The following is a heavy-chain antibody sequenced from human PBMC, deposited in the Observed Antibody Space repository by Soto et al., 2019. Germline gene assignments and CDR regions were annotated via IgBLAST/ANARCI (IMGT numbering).Heavy chain of an antibody. CDR1: GYTFTSFA. D-gene: IGHD1-26*01. CDR2: INAGTGNT. V-gene: IGHV1-3*01. Sequence: QVQLVQSGAEVKKPGASVKVSCKASGYTFTSFAMHWVRQAPGQRLEWMGWINAGTGNTKYSQKFQGRVTITRDTSASTAYMEPSSLRSEDTAVYYCARGRLGATISYWGQGALVTVSS. J-gene: IGHJ4*02. CDR3: ARGRLGATISY.